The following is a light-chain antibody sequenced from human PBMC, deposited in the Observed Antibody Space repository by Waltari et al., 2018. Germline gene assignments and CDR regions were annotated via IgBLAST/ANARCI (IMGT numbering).Light chain of an antibody. J-gene: IGKJ1*01. Sequence: DIVLPETPLFSPVTLGEPASISCRSSHSLVYSDGNTYLSWLQQRPGQSPRLLIYQVSNRFSGVTDRFSGSGAGTDFTLKISRVEAEDVGVYYCMQTVQFRWTFGQGTKVEIK. CDR1: HSLVYSDGNTY. V-gene: IGKV2-24*01. CDR2: QVS. CDR3: MQTVQFRWT.